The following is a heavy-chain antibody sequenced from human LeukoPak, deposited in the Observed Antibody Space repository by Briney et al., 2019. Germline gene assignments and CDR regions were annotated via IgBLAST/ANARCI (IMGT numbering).Heavy chain of an antibody. CDR2: IYYSGST. V-gene: IGHV4-59*01. CDR3: ARVDCSGGRCHTPV. CDR1: GGSISSYY. J-gene: IGHJ4*02. D-gene: IGHD2-15*01. Sequence: SETLSLTCTVPGGSISSYYWSWIRQPPGKGLEWIGYIYYSGSTNYNPSFKSRVTISVDTSKNQFSLKLSSVTAADTAVYYCARVDCSGGRCHTPVWGQGTLVTVSS.